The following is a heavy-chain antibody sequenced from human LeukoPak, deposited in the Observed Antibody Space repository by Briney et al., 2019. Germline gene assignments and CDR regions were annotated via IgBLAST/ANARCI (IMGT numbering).Heavy chain of an antibody. Sequence: GESLKISCNSFGYSFTNYWNAWVRQMPGKGLELIGIIFPGDSDTRYSPSFEGQVTISAEKYISTAYLQWSSLKASDTAMYYCARQFNSSGWYERSLFDYWGKGTLVTVSS. CDR3: ARQFNSSGWYERSLFDY. J-gene: IGHJ4*02. V-gene: IGHV5-51*01. CDR2: IFPGDSDT. CDR1: GYSFTNYW. D-gene: IGHD6-19*01.